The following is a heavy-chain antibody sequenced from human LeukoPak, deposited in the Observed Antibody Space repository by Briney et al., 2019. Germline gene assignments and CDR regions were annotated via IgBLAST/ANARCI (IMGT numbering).Heavy chain of an antibody. CDR2: ISGNGVYT. J-gene: IGHJ4*02. D-gene: IGHD3-10*01. V-gene: IGHV3-23*01. CDR1: GFTFITHG. Sequence: GGSLRLSCGGSGFTFITHGVACVRQAPGKGLEWVSIISGNGVYTYYADSVKGRFTISRDNSKNMVYLQMNSLRTDDTAIYYCAKDRDYKDKSTWRTFDYWGRGTLVTVSS. CDR3: AKDRDYKDKSTWRTFDY.